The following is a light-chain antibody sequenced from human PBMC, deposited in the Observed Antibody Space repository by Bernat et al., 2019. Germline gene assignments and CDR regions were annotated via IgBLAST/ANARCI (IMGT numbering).Light chain of an antibody. J-gene: IGLJ3*02. CDR3: GSYTRSSTLV. Sequence: QSALTQPASVSGSPGQSITISCTGTSSDVGGYNYVSWYQQHPGKAPKLMIYDVSDRPSGISNRFSGSKSGNTASLTISGLLAEDDADYYCGSYTRSSTLVFGGGTKLTVL. CDR2: DVS. CDR1: SSDVGGYNY. V-gene: IGLV2-14*03.